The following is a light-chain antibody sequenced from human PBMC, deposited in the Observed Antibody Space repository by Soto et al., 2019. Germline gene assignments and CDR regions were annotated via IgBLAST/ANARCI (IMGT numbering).Light chain of an antibody. Sequence: DIVMTQSPDSLAVSLGERATINCKSSQSVLYSSNNKNYLAWYQQKPGQPPKLLIYWASTRESGVPDRFSGSWSGTDFTLAISSLPAEDVAVYYCQQYYSTPFTFGPGTKVDIK. CDR1: QSVLYSSNNKNY. J-gene: IGKJ3*01. CDR3: QQYYSTPFT. V-gene: IGKV4-1*01. CDR2: WAS.